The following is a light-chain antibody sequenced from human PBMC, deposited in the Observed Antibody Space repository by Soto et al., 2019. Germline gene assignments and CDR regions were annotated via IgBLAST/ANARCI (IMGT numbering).Light chain of an antibody. CDR1: SSNIGSNT. CDR2: SNN. V-gene: IGLV1-44*01. Sequence: QSVLTQPPSASGTPGQRVTLSCSGSSSNIGSNTVNWYQQLPGTAPKLLIYSNNQRPSGVPDRFSGSKSCTSASLAISGLQCEDEDDYDCAAWDDILTGLHWVFGGGTKLTVL. CDR3: AAWDDILTGLHWV. J-gene: IGLJ3*02.